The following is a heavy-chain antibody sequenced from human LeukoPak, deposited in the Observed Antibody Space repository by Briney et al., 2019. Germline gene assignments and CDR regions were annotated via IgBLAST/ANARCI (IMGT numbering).Heavy chain of an antibody. CDR3: AKDLVTMIVVVITGATWGPFDY. D-gene: IGHD3-22*01. Sequence: PGRSLRLSCAASGFTFSKYGMHWVRQAPGKGLEWVAVMSYDGSDKYYADSVKGRFTISRDNSKNTLYLQMNSLRAEDTAVYYCAKDLVTMIVVVITGATWGPFDYWGQGTLVTVSS. CDR2: MSYDGSDK. V-gene: IGHV3-30*18. CDR1: GFTFSKYG. J-gene: IGHJ4*02.